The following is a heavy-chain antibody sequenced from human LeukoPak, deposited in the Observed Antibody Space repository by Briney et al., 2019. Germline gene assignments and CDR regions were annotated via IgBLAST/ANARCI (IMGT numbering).Heavy chain of an antibody. D-gene: IGHD5-24*01. J-gene: IGHJ3*02. Sequence: GGSLRLSCAASGFTFSSYSMNWVRQAPGKGLEWVSSISSSSSYIYYADSVKGRFTISRDNAKNSLYLQMNRLRAEDTAVYYCARVGGGGYNYEAFDIWGQGTMVTVSS. CDR3: ARVGGGGYNYEAFDI. CDR2: ISSSSSYI. V-gene: IGHV3-21*01. CDR1: GFTFSSYS.